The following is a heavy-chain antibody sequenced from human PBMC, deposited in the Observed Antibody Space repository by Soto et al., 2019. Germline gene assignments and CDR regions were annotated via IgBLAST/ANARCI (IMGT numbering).Heavy chain of an antibody. CDR1: GDTFSSDA. CDR2: IIPIFGTA. J-gene: IGHJ6*02. CDR3: ARTRIQLWFPGRQQLEGYRDYYYYYGIDV. Sequence: GASVKVSCKASGDTFSSDAISWVRQAPGQGLEWMGGIIPIFGTANYAQKFQGRVTITADESTSTAYMELSSLRSEDTAVYYCARTRIQLWFPGRQQLEGYRDYYYYYGIDVWGQGTTVTVPS. D-gene: IGHD5-18*01. V-gene: IGHV1-69*13.